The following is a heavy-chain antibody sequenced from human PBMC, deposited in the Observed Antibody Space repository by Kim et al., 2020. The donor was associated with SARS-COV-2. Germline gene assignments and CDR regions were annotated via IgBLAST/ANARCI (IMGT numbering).Heavy chain of an antibody. CDR1: GFTFSDYY. CDR3: ARVSSVALADWYFDL. CDR2: ISSSSSYT. D-gene: IGHD3-3*02. Sequence: GGSLRLSCAASGFTFSDYYMSWIRQAPGKGLEWVSYISSSSSYTNYADSVKGRFTISRDNAKNSLYLQMNSLRAEDTAVYYCARVSSVALADWYFDLWGRGTLVTVSS. V-gene: IGHV3-11*05. J-gene: IGHJ2*01.